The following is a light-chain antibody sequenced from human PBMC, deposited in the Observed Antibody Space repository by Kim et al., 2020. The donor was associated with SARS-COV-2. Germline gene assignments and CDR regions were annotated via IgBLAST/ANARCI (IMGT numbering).Light chain of an antibody. CDR1: ISDVGNYNY. CDR2: DVT. CDR3: CSFAGAFWV. J-gene: IGLJ3*02. Sequence: PGQSVTISCTGSISDVGNYNYVSWYQQHPGKAPKLMIYDVTNRPSGVPDRFSGSKSGNTASLTISGLQAEDEADYYCCSFAGAFWVFGAGTKVTVL. V-gene: IGLV2-11*01.